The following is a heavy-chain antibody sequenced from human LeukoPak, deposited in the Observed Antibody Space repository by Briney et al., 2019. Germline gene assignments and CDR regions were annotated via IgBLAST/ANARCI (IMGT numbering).Heavy chain of an antibody. Sequence: PGGSLRLSCAASGFTFSSYSMNWVRQAPGKGLEWVSSISSSSSYIYYADSVKGRFTISRDNAKNSLYLQMNSLRAEDTAVYYCARAQGGEYYGMDVWGQGTTVTVSS. CDR1: GFTFSSYS. CDR3: ARAQGGEYYGMDV. D-gene: IGHD2-21*01. V-gene: IGHV3-21*01. J-gene: IGHJ6*02. CDR2: ISSSSSYI.